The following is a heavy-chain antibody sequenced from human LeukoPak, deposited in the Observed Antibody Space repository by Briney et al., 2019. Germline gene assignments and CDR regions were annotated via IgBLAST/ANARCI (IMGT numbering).Heavy chain of an antibody. J-gene: IGHJ4*02. CDR2: ISGSGGST. CDR3: AKDTRGSMTTTEGLFDY. V-gene: IGHV3-23*01. D-gene: IGHD4-17*01. Sequence: GGSLRLSCAASGFTFSSYAMSWVRQAPGKGLEWVSAISGSGGSTYYADSVKGRFTISRDNSKNTLYLQMNSLRTEDTAVYYCAKDTRGSMTTTEGLFDYWGQGTLVTVSS. CDR1: GFTFSSYA.